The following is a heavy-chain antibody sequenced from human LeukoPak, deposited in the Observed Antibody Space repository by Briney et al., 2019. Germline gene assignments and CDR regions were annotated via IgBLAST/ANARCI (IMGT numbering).Heavy chain of an antibody. J-gene: IGHJ4*02. Sequence: SETLSLTCAVSGYSISSGYYWGWIRQPPGKGLEWIGSIYHSGSTYYNPSLKSRVTISVDTSKNQSSLKLSSVTAADTAVYYCARADTAMADFDYWGQGTLVTVSS. CDR1: GYSISSGYY. CDR3: ARADTAMADFDY. D-gene: IGHD5-18*01. CDR2: IYHSGST. V-gene: IGHV4-38-2*01.